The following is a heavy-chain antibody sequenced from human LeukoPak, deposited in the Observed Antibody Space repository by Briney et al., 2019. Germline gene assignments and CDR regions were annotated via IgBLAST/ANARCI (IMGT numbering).Heavy chain of an antibody. CDR3: ARKGGHFDY. D-gene: IGHD2-15*01. V-gene: IGHV4-59*01. CDR2: VYYNGSA. CDR1: GDSINYYY. J-gene: IGHJ4*02. Sequence: SETLSLTCTVSGDSINYYYWSWVRQSPGKGLEWIGYVYYNGSAKYNPSLRSRGTISVDMSKNQFSLKVGSVTAADTAIYYCARKGGHFDYWGQGTLVTVSS.